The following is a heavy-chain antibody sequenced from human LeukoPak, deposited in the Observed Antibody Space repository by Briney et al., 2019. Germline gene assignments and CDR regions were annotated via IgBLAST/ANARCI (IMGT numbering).Heavy chain of an antibody. Sequence: GGSLRLSCAASGFTFSSYTMAWVRQAPGKGLEWVSSISTTSTYIFYGDSVKGRFTISTDNAKNSLYLQMSSLRAEDTAVYYCARGSGGQQLIRGYYYMDVWGKGTTVTVSS. D-gene: IGHD6-6*01. J-gene: IGHJ6*03. CDR3: ARGSGGQQLIRGYYYMDV. V-gene: IGHV3-21*01. CDR1: GFTFSSYT. CDR2: ISTTSTYI.